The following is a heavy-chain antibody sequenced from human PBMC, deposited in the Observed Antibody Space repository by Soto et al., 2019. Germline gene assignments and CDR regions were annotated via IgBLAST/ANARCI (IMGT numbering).Heavy chain of an antibody. CDR3: ARGGCSSTSCYFDYYYYGMDV. Sequence: EVQLVESGGGLVQPGGSLRLSCAASGFTVSSNYMSWVRQAPGKGLEWVSVIDSGGSTYYADSVKGRFTISRHNSKNTLYLQMNSLRAEDTAVYYCARGGCSSTSCYFDYYYYGMDVWGQGTTVTVSS. D-gene: IGHD2-2*01. V-gene: IGHV3-53*04. CDR1: GFTVSSNY. J-gene: IGHJ6*02. CDR2: IDSGGST.